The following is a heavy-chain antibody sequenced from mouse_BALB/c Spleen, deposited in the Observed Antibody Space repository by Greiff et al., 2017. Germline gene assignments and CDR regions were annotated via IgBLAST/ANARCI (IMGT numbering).Heavy chain of an antibody. V-gene: IGHV3-6*02. CDR2: ISYDGSN. J-gene: IGHJ4*01. Sequence: EVQLVESGPGLVKPSQSLSLTCSVTGYSITSGYYWNWIRQFPGNKLEWMGYISYDGSNNYNPSLKNRISITRDTSKNQFFLKLNSVTTEDTATYYCARVITTATRAMDYWGQGTSVTVSS. CDR1: GYSITSGYY. D-gene: IGHD1-2*01. CDR3: ARVITTATRAMDY.